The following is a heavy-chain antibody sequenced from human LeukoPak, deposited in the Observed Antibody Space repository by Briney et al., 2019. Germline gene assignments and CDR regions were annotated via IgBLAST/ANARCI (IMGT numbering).Heavy chain of an antibody. CDR2: ISGSGGST. CDR3: AKDMVRGVIIKVFDY. J-gene: IGHJ4*02. V-gene: IGHV3-23*01. CDR1: GFTFSSYA. D-gene: IGHD3-10*01. Sequence: GGSLRLSCAASGFTFSSYAMSWVRQAPGKGLEWVSAISGSGGSTYYADSVKGRFTISRDNSKNTLYLQMNSLRAEDTTVYYCAKDMVRGVIIKVFDYWGQGTLVTVSS.